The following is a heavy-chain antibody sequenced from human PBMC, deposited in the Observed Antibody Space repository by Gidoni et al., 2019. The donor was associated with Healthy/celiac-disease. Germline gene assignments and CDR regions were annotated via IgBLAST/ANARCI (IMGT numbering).Heavy chain of an antibody. J-gene: IGHJ3*02. Sequence: QVQLVQSGAEVKKPGASVKVSCKASGYSFTGYYMHWGRQATGQGLEWMGWINPNSGGTNYAQKFQGWVTMTRETSISTAYMELSRLRSDDTAVYYWARDPLGGELLSFGGFAFDIWGQGTMVTVSS. CDR3: ARDPLGGELLSFGGFAFDI. CDR1: GYSFTGYY. CDR2: INPNSGGT. V-gene: IGHV1-2*04. D-gene: IGHD1-26*01.